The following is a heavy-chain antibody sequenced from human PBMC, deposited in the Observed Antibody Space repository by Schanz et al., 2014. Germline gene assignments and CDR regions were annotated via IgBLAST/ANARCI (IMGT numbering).Heavy chain of an antibody. D-gene: IGHD3-10*01. CDR1: GYTFTSYD. CDR3: ATNSPFRMVRGSNAFDA. Sequence: QVQLVQSGAEVKKPGASVKVSCKASGYTFTSYDINWVRQATGQGLEWMGWMNTKTGNTGYAQRFQGRVTMTRNTSRTTAYLELSSLRSGDTAVYYCATNSPFRMVRGSNAFDAWGQGTMVTVSP. CDR2: MNTKTGNT. V-gene: IGHV1-8*01. J-gene: IGHJ3*01.